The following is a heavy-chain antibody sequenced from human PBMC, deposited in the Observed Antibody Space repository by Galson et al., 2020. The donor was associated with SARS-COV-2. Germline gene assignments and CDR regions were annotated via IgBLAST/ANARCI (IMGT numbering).Heavy chain of an antibody. CDR1: GSSITSYW. CDR3: ASLKYIAVAAPGAFDI. V-gene: IGHV5-51*01. CDR2: IYPGDSDT. Sequence: GESLKISCKGSGSSITSYWNGWVRPMPGKRLELMGIIYPGDSDTRYSPSFQGPITTSADKSISTAYLQWSSLKASATAMYYCASLKYIAVAAPGAFDIWGQGTMVTVSS. D-gene: IGHD6-19*01. J-gene: IGHJ3*02.